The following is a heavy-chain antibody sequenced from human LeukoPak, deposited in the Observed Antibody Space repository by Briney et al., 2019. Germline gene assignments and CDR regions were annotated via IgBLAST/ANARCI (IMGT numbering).Heavy chain of an antibody. CDR3: ARGDDDSSGYYASLGYYFDY. J-gene: IGHJ4*02. Sequence: PGGSLRLSCAASGFTFSSYSMNWVRQAPGKGLEWVSSISSSSSYIYYADSVKGRFTISRDNAKNSLYLQMNSLRAEDTAVYYCARGDDDSSGYYASLGYYFDYWGQGTLVTVSS. CDR1: GFTFSSYS. D-gene: IGHD3-22*01. CDR2: ISSSSSYI. V-gene: IGHV3-21*01.